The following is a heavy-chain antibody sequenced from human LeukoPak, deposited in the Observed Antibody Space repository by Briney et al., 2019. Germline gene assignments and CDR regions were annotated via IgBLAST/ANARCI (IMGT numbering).Heavy chain of an antibody. J-gene: IGHJ5*02. CDR3: AKDVIPPHMEHDWFDP. CDR1: GFTFSTYG. CDR2: IRYDGSNK. D-gene: IGHD2/OR15-2a*01. Sequence: GGSLRLSCAASGFTFSTYGMHWVRQAPGKGLEWVAFIRYDGSNKYYADSVKGRFTISSDNSKNTLYLQMNSLRAEDTAVYYCAKDVIPPHMEHDWFDPWGQGTLVTVSS. V-gene: IGHV3-30*02.